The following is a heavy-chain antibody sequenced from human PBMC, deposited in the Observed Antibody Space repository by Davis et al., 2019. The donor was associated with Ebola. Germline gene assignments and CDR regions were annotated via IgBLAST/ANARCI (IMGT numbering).Heavy chain of an antibody. CDR3: AKAGGCSRTSCYVLDY. J-gene: IGHJ4*02. CDR1: GFTFSSYE. CDR2: ISSSGSTI. Sequence: GESLKISCAASGFTFSSYEMNWVRQAPGKGLEWVSYISSSGSTIYYADSVKGRFTISRDNAKNSLYLQMNSLRAEDTAVYYCAKAGGCSRTSCYVLDYWGQGTLVTVSS. D-gene: IGHD2-2*01. V-gene: IGHV3-48*03.